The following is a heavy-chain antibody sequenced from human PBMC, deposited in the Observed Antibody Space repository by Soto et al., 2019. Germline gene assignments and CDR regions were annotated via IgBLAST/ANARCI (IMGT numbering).Heavy chain of an antibody. CDR2: ISGSGGST. J-gene: IGHJ4*02. Sequence: EVQLLESWGGLVQPGGSLRLSCAASGFTFSTYSMSVVRQALGTGLEWVSAISGSGGSTYYADSVKGRFTISRDNSKNTLYLQMKSLRAEDTYVYSCAKDALWIFGVGFDYWGQGTLVTVSA. D-gene: IGHD3-3*01. V-gene: IGHV3-23*01. CDR3: AKDALWIFGVGFDY. CDR1: GFTFSTYS.